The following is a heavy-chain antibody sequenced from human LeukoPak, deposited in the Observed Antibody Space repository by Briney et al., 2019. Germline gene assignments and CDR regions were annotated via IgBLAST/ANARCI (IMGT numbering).Heavy chain of an antibody. Sequence: ASVKVSCKASGYTFTGNHMHWVRQAPGQGLEWMGWINPNSGGTNYALNLQGRVTITADKSTSTAYMELSSLRSEDTAVYYCARSGGFIAAAAPFDPWGQGTLVTVSS. CDR3: ARSGGFIAAAAPFDP. J-gene: IGHJ5*02. CDR1: GYTFTGNH. CDR2: INPNSGGT. D-gene: IGHD6-13*01. V-gene: IGHV1-2*02.